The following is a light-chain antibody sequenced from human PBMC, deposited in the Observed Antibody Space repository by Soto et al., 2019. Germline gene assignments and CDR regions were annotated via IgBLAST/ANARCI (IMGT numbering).Light chain of an antibody. CDR2: GAS. Sequence: EIVLTQSPGTPSLSPGERATLSCRASQSVSSSYLAWYQQKPGQAPRLLIYGASSRATDIPDRFSGSGSGTDFTLTISRLEPEDFAVYYCQQYGSSPPWTFGQGTKVEIK. CDR3: QQYGSSPPWT. J-gene: IGKJ1*01. CDR1: QSVSSSY. V-gene: IGKV3-20*01.